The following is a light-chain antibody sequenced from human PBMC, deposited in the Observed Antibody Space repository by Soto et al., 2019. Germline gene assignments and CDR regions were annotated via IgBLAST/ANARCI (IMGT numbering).Light chain of an antibody. V-gene: IGKV1-27*01. CDR1: QGISNY. Sequence: DIQMTQSPSSLSASVGDRVSITCRASQGISNYLAWYQQRPGEVPHLLIYAASTLQSGVPSRFSGSGSGTDFTLTISSRQPEDFATYYCQKDNNAPFTVGGGTKVEIK. CDR2: AAS. CDR3: QKDNNAPFT. J-gene: IGKJ4*01.